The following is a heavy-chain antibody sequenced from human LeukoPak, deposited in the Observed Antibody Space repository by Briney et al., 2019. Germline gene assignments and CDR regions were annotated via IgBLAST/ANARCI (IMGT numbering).Heavy chain of an antibody. CDR2: IWYDGSNK. Sequence: GGSLRLSCAASGFTFSGYGMHWVRLAPGKGLEWVAVIWYDGSNKYYADSVKGRFTISRDNSKNTLYLQMNSLRAEDTAVYYCAGDGITMVRGVSFYYGMDVWGKGTTVTVSS. J-gene: IGHJ6*04. CDR3: AGDGITMVRGVSFYYGMDV. V-gene: IGHV3-33*01. CDR1: GFTFSGYG. D-gene: IGHD3-10*01.